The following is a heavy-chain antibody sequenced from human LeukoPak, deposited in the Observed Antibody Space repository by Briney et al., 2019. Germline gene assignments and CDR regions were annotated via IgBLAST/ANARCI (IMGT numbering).Heavy chain of an antibody. Sequence: ASVKVSCKASGGTFSSYAISWVRQAPGQGLEWMGIINPSGGSTSYAQKFQGRVTMTRDTSTSTVYMELSSLRSEDTAVYYCARGSKWLLFRGPYYFDYWGQGTLVTVSS. D-gene: IGHD5-18*01. CDR3: ARGSKWLLFRGPYYFDY. V-gene: IGHV1-46*01. CDR2: INPSGGST. J-gene: IGHJ4*02. CDR1: GGTFSSYA.